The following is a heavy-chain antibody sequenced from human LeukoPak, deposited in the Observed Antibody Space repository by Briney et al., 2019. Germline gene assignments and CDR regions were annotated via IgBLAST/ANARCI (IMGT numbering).Heavy chain of an antibody. J-gene: IGHJ5*02. Sequence: GGSLRLSCAASGFTFSSYEMNWVRQAPGKGLEWVSYISSSGGTIYYADSVKGRFTISRDNAKNSLYLQMNSLRAEDTAVYYCARLSSGWYNWFDPWGQGTLVTVSS. CDR2: ISSSGGTI. CDR1: GFTFSSYE. CDR3: ARLSSGWYNWFDP. V-gene: IGHV3-48*03. D-gene: IGHD6-19*01.